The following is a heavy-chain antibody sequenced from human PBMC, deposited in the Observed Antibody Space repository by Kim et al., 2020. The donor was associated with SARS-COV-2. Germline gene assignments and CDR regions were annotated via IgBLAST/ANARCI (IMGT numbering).Heavy chain of an antibody. CDR3: AKDLEGRLHWGEYGRDV. CDR2: IWYDGSNK. J-gene: IGHJ6*02. V-gene: IGHV3-33*06. CDR1: GFTFSSYG. D-gene: IGHD3-16*01. Sequence: GGSLRLSCAASGFTFSSYGMHWVRQAPGKGLEWVAVIWYDGSNKYYADSVKGRFTISRDNSKNTLYLQMNSLRAEDTAVYYCAKDLEGRLHWGEYGRDVWGQGTTVTVSS.